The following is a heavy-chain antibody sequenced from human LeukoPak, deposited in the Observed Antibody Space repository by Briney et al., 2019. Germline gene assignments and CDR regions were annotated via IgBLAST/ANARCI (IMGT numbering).Heavy chain of an antibody. CDR3: AKEREWFGELPLGY. D-gene: IGHD3-10*01. V-gene: IGHV3-30*18. CDR2: ISNDGSNE. J-gene: IGHJ4*02. CDR1: GFTFSSYG. Sequence: GGSLRLSCAASGFTFSSYGMHWVRQAPGKGLEWVAVISNDGSNEYYADSVKGRFIISRDNSKNTLYLQMNSLRAEDTAVYYCAKEREWFGELPLGYWGQGTLVTVSS.